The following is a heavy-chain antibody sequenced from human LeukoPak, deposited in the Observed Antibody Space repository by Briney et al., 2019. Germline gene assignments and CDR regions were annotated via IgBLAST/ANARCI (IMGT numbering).Heavy chain of an antibody. Sequence: GGSLRLSCAASGFTFSSYAMNWIRQAPGKGLHRVSAITGSCVRTYYADSVKGWFTILRDNSKNTLYLQMNSLRAEDTAIYYCAKEYTGTFSPFPSYFDSWGQGTLVTVCS. CDR2: ITGSCVRT. J-gene: IGHJ4*02. V-gene: IGHV3-23*01. CDR3: AKEYTGTFSPFPSYFDS. CDR1: GFTFSSYA. D-gene: IGHD1-26*01.